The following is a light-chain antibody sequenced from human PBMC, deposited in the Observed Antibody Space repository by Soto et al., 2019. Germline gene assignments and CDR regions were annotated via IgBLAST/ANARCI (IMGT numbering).Light chain of an antibody. CDR2: GAF. CDR1: QSISRY. V-gene: IGKV3-20*01. Sequence: IVLTQSPGTLSLSPGERTTLSCRASQSISRYLAWYQQKPGQGPRLLIYGAFKRATGIPDRFSGSGSGTDFTLTISRLEPEDFAVYYCQQYGSLITFGQGTRLEIK. CDR3: QQYGSLIT. J-gene: IGKJ5*01.